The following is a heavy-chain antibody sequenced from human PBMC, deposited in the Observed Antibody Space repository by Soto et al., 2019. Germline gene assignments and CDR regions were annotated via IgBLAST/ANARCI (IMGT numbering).Heavy chain of an antibody. D-gene: IGHD2-15*01. CDR1: GYTFTSYA. V-gene: IGHV1-3*01. J-gene: IGHJ3*02. Sequence: ASVKVSCKASGYTFTSYAMHWVRQAPGQRLEWMGWINAGNGNTKYSQKFQGRVTITRGTSASTAYMKLSSLRSEDTAVYYCARDRCLVSCLASDDFDIWGQGTMVTVSS. CDR2: INAGNGNT. CDR3: ARDRCLVSCLASDDFDI.